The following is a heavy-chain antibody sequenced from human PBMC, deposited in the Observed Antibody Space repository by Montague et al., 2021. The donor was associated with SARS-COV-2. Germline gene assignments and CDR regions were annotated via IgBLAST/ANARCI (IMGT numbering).Heavy chain of an antibody. CDR3: ARDFDY. Sequence: SETLSLTCTVSGGSISSYHWSWIRQPPGKGLEWIGYMYYSGSTNYNPSLESRVTLSVDTSKNQFSLKLSSVTAADTAVYYCARDFDYWGQGTLVTVSS. CDR2: MYYSGST. V-gene: IGHV4-59*13. CDR1: GGSISSYH. J-gene: IGHJ4*02.